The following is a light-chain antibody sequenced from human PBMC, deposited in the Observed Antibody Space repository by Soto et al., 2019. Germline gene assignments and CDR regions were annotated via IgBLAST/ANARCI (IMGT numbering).Light chain of an antibody. CDR2: WAS. J-gene: IGKJ1*01. CDR3: QQYYNAQT. Sequence: DIVMTQSPDSLAVSLGERATINCKSSHSVLYSSNNKNYLSWYQKKPGPPPKLLMYWASTRESGVPDRFSGSGSGTDCTRTVSSLQAEDVEVYYCQQYYNAQTFGRGTKVEIK. V-gene: IGKV4-1*01. CDR1: HSVLYSSNNKNY.